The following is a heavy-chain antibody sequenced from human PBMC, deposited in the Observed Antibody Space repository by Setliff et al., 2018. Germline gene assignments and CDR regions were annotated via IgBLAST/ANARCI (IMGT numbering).Heavy chain of an antibody. J-gene: IGHJ3*02. CDR3: ARGKIRITMIVVPTGGAFDI. D-gene: IGHD3-22*01. CDR2: IYHSGST. V-gene: IGHV4-38-2*01. Sequence: PSETLSLTCAVSGYSISSGYYWGWIRQPPGKGLEWIGEIYHSGSTNYNPSLKSRVTISLDTSKNQFSLKLSSVTAADTAVYYCARGKIRITMIVVPTGGAFDIWGQGTMVTVSS. CDR1: GYSISSGYY.